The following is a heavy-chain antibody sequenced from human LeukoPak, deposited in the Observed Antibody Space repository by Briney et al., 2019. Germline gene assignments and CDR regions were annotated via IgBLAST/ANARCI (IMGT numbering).Heavy chain of an antibody. J-gene: IGHJ1*01. V-gene: IGHV3-7*01. D-gene: IGHD3-10*01. CDR1: GFTFSRYW. CDR3: ATHPGDSWFGYLQL. CDR2: IKQEGSDK. Sequence: GGSLRLSYAASGFTFSRYWMSWVRQAPGKGLEWVAHIKQEGSDKYYVDSVEGRFTVSRDNAKNSLYLQMNSLRAEDTAVYYCATHPGDSWFGYLQLWGQGTLVTVSS.